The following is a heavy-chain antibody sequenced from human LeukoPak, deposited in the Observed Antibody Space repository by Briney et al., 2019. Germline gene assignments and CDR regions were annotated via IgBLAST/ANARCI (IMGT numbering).Heavy chain of an antibody. CDR1: GYTFTGYY. Sequence: ASVKVSCKASGYTFTGYYMHWVRQAPGQGLEWMGRINSNSGGTNYAQKFQGRVTMTRDTSISTAYMELSRLRSDDTAVYYCARDGEKDSSGYYYYYYMDVWGKGTTVTVSS. V-gene: IGHV1-2*06. D-gene: IGHD3-22*01. J-gene: IGHJ6*03. CDR2: INSNSGGT. CDR3: ARDGEKDSSGYYYYYYMDV.